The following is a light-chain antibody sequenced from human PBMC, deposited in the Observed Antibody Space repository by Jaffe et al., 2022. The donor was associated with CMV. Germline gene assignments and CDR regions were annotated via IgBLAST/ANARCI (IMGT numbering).Light chain of an antibody. J-gene: IGKJ4*01. CDR1: QSVSRY. CDR3: QQYGSSPLT. Sequence: IVLTQSPGTLSLAPGERATLSCRTSQSVSRYLAWYQQKPGQAPRLLINGASSRATGIPGRFSGSGSGTDFTLTISRLEPEDVAVYYCQQYGSSPLTFGGGTKVEIK. CDR2: GAS. V-gene: IGKV3-20*01.